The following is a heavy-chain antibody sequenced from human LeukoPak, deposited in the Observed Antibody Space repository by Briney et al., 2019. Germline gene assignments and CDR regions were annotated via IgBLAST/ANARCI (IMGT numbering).Heavy chain of an antibody. D-gene: IGHD3-10*01. CDR2: IYHSGST. CDR1: GGSISSSYW. Sequence: SGTLSLTCAVSGGSISSSYWCNWVRQPPGKGLEWIGEIYHSGSTNYNPSLKSRVTISVDKSENEFSLKLNSVTAADTAVYYCATSSHYSQRLWGQGTLVTVSS. V-gene: IGHV4-4*02. J-gene: IGHJ4*02. CDR3: ATSSHYSQRL.